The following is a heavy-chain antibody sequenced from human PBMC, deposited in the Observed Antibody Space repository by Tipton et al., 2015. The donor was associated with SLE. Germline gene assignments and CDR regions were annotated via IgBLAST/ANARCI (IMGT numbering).Heavy chain of an antibody. CDR1: GGSISSGSYY. V-gene: IGHV4-61*02. Sequence: LRLSCTVSGGSISSGSYYWTWIRQPAGKGLEWIGRIYSGGSTKYNPSLKSRVTISVDTSKHQFSLRLSSVTAADTAVYYCARTQYTFGGVIVPFDYWGQGTLVTVSS. CDR3: ARTQYTFGGVIVPFDY. D-gene: IGHD3-16*02. CDR2: IYSGGST. J-gene: IGHJ4*02.